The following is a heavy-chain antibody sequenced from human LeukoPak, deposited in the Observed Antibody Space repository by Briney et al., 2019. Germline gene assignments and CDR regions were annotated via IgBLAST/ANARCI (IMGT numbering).Heavy chain of an antibody. CDR3: ARVLTYYYGSGSFDY. V-gene: IGHV1-18*01. CDR2: ISAYNGNT. Sequence: ASVKVSCKASGYTFTSYGISWVRQAPGQGLEWMGWISAYNGNTNYAQKLQGRVTMTTDTSTSTAYMELRSLRSDDTAVYYCARVLTYYYGSGSFDYWGQGTLVTVSS. CDR1: GYTFTSYG. D-gene: IGHD3-10*01. J-gene: IGHJ4*02.